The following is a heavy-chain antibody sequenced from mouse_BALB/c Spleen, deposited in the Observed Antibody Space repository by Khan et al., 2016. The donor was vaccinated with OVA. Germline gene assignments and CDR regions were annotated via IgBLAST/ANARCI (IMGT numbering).Heavy chain of an antibody. CDR2: TNRTNGRT. CDR3: ERIKKIVATYFDY. J-gene: IGHJ2*01. D-gene: IGHD1-1*01. Sequence: QVRLQQSGAELVKAGASVKMSCKASGYTFTSYWMYWVKQRLGQGLEWFADTNRTNGRTYYNEKFKSKATLTVDKSSSTAYLLLSGPTCEDSAVYYCERIKKIVATYFDYWGQGTTLTVSS. V-gene: IGHV1S81*02. CDR1: GYTFTSYW.